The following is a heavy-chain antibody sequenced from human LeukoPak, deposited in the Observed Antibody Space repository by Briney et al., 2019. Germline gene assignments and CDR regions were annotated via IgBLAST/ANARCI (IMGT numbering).Heavy chain of an antibody. Sequence: SETLSLTCTVSGGSISSYYWSWIRQPPGKGLEWVGYIYYSGMTNYNPSLKSRVTISLDTSKNQFSLKLSSVTAADTAVYYCASADYDDYYIDFWGQGTLVTVSS. CDR3: ASADYDDYYIDF. J-gene: IGHJ4*02. CDR1: GGSISSYY. D-gene: IGHD4-17*01. V-gene: IGHV4-59*01. CDR2: IYYSGMT.